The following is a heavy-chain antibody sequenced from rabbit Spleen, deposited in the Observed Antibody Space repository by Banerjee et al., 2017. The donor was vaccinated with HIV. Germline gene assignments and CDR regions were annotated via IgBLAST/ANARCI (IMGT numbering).Heavy chain of an antibody. CDR1: GFSFSSSYY. CDR3: ARGFYTYDDYADFYGYYFNL. V-gene: IGHV1S40*01. D-gene: IGHD2-1*01. CDR2: IYVGSSGST. Sequence: QSLEESGGDLVKPGAPLTLTCTASGFSFSSSYYMCWVRQAPGKGLEWIACIYVGSSGSTYYASWAKGRFTISKTSSTTVTLQMTSLTAADTATYFCARGFYTYDDYADFYGYYFNLWGQGTLVTVS. J-gene: IGHJ4*01.